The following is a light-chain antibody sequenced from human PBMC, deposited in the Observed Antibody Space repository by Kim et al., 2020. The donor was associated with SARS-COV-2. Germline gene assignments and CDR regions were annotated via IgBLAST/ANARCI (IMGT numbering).Light chain of an antibody. V-gene: IGKV1-5*03. CDR1: QSISSW. CDR2: KAS. Sequence: SASEGDRVTITCRASQSISSWLAWYQQKPGKAPKLLIYKASSLESGVTSRFSGSGSGTEFTLTISSLQPDDFATYYCQQYNTYAWTFGQGTKVDIK. J-gene: IGKJ1*01. CDR3: QQYNTYAWT.